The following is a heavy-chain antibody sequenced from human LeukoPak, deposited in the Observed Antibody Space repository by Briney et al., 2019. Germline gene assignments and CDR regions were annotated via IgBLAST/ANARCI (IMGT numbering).Heavy chain of an antibody. D-gene: IGHD1-26*01. CDR3: ATVRVGATTYGGFWFDP. J-gene: IGHJ5*02. Sequence: ASVKVSCTASGYTFTSYGISWVRQAPGQGLEWMGWISAYNGNTNYAQKLQGRVTMTEDTSTDTAYMELSSLRSEDTAVYYCATVRVGATTYGGFWFDPWGQGTLVTVSS. V-gene: IGHV1-18*01. CDR2: ISAYNGNT. CDR1: GYTFTSYG.